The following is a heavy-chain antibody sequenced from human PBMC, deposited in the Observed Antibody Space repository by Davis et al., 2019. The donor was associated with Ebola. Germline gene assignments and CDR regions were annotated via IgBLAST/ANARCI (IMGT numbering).Heavy chain of an antibody. D-gene: IGHD4-23*01. Sequence: ASVKVSCKTSGYTFTDYYIHWMRQAPGQGLEWMVWSHPNGAATKYAQKFQGRVTMTRDRSISTAYMELSSLTHDDTAVYYCARDHPGPQTLDIWGQGTVITVSS. V-gene: IGHV1-2*02. CDR2: SHPNGAAT. CDR1: GYTFTDYY. CDR3: ARDHPGPQTLDI. J-gene: IGHJ3*02.